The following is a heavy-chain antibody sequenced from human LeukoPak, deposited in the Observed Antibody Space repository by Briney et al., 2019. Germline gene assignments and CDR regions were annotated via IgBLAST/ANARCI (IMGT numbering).Heavy chain of an antibody. CDR2: INPNSGGT. Sequence: GASVKVSCKASGYTFTGYYMHWVRQAPGQGLEWMGWINPNSGGTNYAQKFQGRVTMTRDTSISTAYMELSRLRSDDTAVYYCARDLIGYCSSTSRALYYYYMDVWGKGTTVTVSS. CDR1: GYTFTGYY. D-gene: IGHD2-2*03. V-gene: IGHV1-2*02. J-gene: IGHJ6*03. CDR3: ARDLIGYCSSTSRALYYYYMDV.